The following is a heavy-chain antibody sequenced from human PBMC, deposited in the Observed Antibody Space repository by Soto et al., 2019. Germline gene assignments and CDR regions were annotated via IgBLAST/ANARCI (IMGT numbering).Heavy chain of an antibody. CDR1: GGSISGYY. V-gene: IGHV4-59*08. D-gene: IGHD3-9*01. CDR3: ASLNFDILTGYYAFDL. J-gene: IGHJ3*01. CDR2: ISYSGRT. Sequence: SETLSLTCPVSGGSISGYYWSWIRQSPEKGLEYIGYISYSGRTNYNPSLKSRVTTSLDTSKNQFSLKLSSVTAADTAIYYCASLNFDILTGYYAFDLWGQGTMVT.